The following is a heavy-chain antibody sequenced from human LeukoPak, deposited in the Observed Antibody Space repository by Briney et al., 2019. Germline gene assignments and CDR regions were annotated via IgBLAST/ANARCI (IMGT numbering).Heavy chain of an antibody. CDR1: GGSFSGYY. V-gene: IGHV4-34*01. Sequence: SETLSLTCAVYGGSFSGYYWNWIRQPPWKGLEWIGEINHSESTSYNPSLKSRITISVDTSKNQFSLKLNSVTAADTAVYYCARGYDYVWGSYRSPRAFDIWGQGTMVTVSS. J-gene: IGHJ3*02. CDR3: ARGYDYVWGSYRSPRAFDI. CDR2: INHSEST. D-gene: IGHD3-16*02.